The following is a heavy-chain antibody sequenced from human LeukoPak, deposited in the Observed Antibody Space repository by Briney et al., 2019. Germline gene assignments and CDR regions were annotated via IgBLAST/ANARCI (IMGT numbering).Heavy chain of an antibody. CDR3: ARVGGSGWFDY. Sequence: SETLSLTCTVSGGSVSSGTYYWTWIRQSPGKGLEWIGCFYNSGSANYNPSLKSRVTISVDTSKNQFSLKLNSVTAADTAVYFCARVGGSGWFDYWGQGTLVTASS. D-gene: IGHD6-19*01. CDR2: FYNSGSA. J-gene: IGHJ4*02. V-gene: IGHV4-61*01. CDR1: GGSVSSGTYY.